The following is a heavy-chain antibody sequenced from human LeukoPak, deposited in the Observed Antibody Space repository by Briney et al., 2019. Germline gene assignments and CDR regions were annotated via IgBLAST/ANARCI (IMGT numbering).Heavy chain of an antibody. J-gene: IGHJ3*01. V-gene: IGHV3-33*01. CDR2: IWSDGSNK. Sequence: GGSLRLSCAASGFTFSSYGMHWVRQAPGKGLEWVAIIWSDGSNKYYADSVKGRFTISRDNSKNTLYLQMNSLRAEDTAVYYCPRADSSSWPGEAFDAWGQGTMVTVSS. D-gene: IGHD6-13*01. CDR1: GFTFSSYG. CDR3: PRADSSSWPGEAFDA.